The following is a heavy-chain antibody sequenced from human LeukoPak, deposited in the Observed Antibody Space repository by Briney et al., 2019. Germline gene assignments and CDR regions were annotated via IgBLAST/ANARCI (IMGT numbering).Heavy chain of an antibody. CDR2: IYYSGST. J-gene: IGHJ3*02. Sequence: PSETLSLTCSVSGGSISSSSYYWSWIRQPPGKGLEWIGYIYYSGSTNYNPSLKSRVTISVDTSKNQFSLKLSSVTAADTAVYYCARDREGSGWYGGAFDIWGQGTMVTVSS. CDR3: ARDREGSGWYGGAFDI. CDR1: GGSISSSSYY. V-gene: IGHV4-61*01. D-gene: IGHD6-19*01.